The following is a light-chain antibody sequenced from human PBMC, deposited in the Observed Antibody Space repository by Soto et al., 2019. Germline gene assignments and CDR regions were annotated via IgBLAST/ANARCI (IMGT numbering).Light chain of an antibody. CDR3: QQYDNWPWT. J-gene: IGKJ1*01. Sequence: EIVMTQSPATLSVSPGGRATLSYRASQSISDTLAWYQQKPGQAPRLLIYGASTRATGFPARFSGSGSGTDFTLTISSLQSEDLAVYYCQQYDNWPWTFGQGTKVDIK. V-gene: IGKV3-15*01. CDR1: QSISDT. CDR2: GAS.